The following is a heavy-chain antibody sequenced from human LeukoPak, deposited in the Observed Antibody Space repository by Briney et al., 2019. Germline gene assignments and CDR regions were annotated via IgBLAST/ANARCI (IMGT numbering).Heavy chain of an antibody. V-gene: IGHV4-59*01. J-gene: IGHJ5*02. CDR3: AKTIAAAGTWWFDP. D-gene: IGHD6-13*01. Sequence: PSETLSLTCTVFGGSISSYYWSWIRQPPGKGLEWIGYIYYSGSTNYNPSLKSRVTISVDTSKNQFSLKLSSVTAADTAVYYCAKTIAAAGTWWFDPWGQGTLVTVSS. CDR2: IYYSGST. CDR1: GGSISSYY.